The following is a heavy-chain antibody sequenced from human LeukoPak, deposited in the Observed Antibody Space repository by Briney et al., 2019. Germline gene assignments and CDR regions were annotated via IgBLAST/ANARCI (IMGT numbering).Heavy chain of an antibody. Sequence: SETLSLTCTVSGGSISSGNYYWSWIRQPAGTGLEWIGRIYTSGSTKYNPSLKSRVTISVDTSKNQFSLKLSSVTAADTAVYYCAREVGYYFDYWGQGTLVTVSS. V-gene: IGHV4-61*02. D-gene: IGHD1-26*01. J-gene: IGHJ4*02. CDR3: AREVGYYFDY. CDR1: GGSISSGNYY. CDR2: IYTSGST.